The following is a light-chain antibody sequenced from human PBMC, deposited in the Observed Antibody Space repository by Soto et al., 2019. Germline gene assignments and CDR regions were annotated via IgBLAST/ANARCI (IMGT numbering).Light chain of an antibody. V-gene: IGKV3-20*01. CDR3: QQYGTSPPVYA. CDR2: HAS. CDR1: QSVSNTY. Sequence: EIGLTQSPGTLSLSPGERATLSCRTSQSVSNTYLAWYQQKPGQAPRLLIYHASSRATGIPGRFSGSGSGTDFTLTISRLEPEDFAGYYCQQYGTSPPVYAFGQGTKLEI. J-gene: IGKJ2*01.